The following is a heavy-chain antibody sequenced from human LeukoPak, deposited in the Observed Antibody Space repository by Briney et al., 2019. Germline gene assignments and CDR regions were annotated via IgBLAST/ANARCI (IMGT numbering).Heavy chain of an antibody. V-gene: IGHV1-69*02. CDR3: ASLLTGGSYADY. D-gene: IGHD1-26*01. CDR2: IIPILGIA. Sequence: SVKVSCKASGGTFSSYTISWVRQAPGQGLEWMGRIIPILGIANYAQKFQGRVTITADKSTSAAYMELSSLRSEDTAVYYCASLLTGGSYADYWGQGTLVTVSS. CDR1: GGTFSSYT. J-gene: IGHJ4*02.